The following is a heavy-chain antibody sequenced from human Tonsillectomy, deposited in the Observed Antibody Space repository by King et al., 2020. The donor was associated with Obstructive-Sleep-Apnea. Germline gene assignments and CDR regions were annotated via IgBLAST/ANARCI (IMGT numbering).Heavy chain of an antibody. V-gene: IGHV3-30*04. CDR1: GFIFSSYA. Sequence: VQLVESGGGVVQPGRSLRLSCEASGFIFSSYAMHWVRQAPGKGLEWVALISYDGRDKYYADSVKGRFSISRDNSKNTVYLQMNSLRVEDTAGYYCARDRSTGWRLFDSWGQGTLVTVSS. D-gene: IGHD6-19*01. CDR2: ISYDGRDK. CDR3: ARDRSTGWRLFDS. J-gene: IGHJ4*02.